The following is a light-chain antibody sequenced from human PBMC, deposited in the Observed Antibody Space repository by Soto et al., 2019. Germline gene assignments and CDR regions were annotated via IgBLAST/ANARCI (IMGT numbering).Light chain of an antibody. CDR2: SDN. J-gene: IGLJ2*01. CDR1: SPNIGSNT. Sequence: QSVLTQPPSASETPGQRVTISCSGSSPNIGSNTVNWYRHLPGTAPKLLIYSDNQRPSGVPDRFSGSKSGTSASLAISGLHSEDEADYYCASWDDSLNGVAFGGGTKLTVL. V-gene: IGLV1-44*01. CDR3: ASWDDSLNGVA.